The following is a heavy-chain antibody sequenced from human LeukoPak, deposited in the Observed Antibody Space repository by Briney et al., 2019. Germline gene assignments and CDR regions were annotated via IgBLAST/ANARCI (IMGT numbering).Heavy chain of an antibody. CDR2: INPNSGGT. J-gene: IGHJ6*03. D-gene: IGHD2-2*01. Sequence: GASVKVSCKASGYTFTGYYMHWVRHAPGQGLGWMGLINPNSGGTNYAQKFQGRVTMTRDTSISTAYMELSRLRSDDTAGYYCARSVDIVVVPAQNSYYMDVWGKGTTVTVSS. V-gene: IGHV1-2*02. CDR3: ARSVDIVVVPAQNSYYMDV. CDR1: GYTFTGYY.